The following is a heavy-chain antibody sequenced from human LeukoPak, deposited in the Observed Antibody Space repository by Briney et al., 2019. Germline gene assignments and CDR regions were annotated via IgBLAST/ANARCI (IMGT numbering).Heavy chain of an antibody. CDR1: GGSISSGGYS. CDR3: ARHRKPTVTRGLGP. D-gene: IGHD4-17*01. CDR2: IYHSGST. V-gene: IGHV4-30-2*01. J-gene: IGHJ5*02. Sequence: PSETLSLTCAVSGGSISSGGYSWSWIRQPAGKGLEWIGYIYHSGSTYYNPSLKSRVTISVDRSKNQFSLKLSSVTAADTAVYYCARHRKPTVTRGLGPWGQGTLVTVSS.